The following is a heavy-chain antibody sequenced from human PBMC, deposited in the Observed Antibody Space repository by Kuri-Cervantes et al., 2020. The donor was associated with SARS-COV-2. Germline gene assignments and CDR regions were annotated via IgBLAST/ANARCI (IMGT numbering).Heavy chain of an antibody. D-gene: IGHD6-6*01. CDR3: ARGDGRAARLVY. CDR1: GFTFSSYA. J-gene: IGHJ4*02. Sequence: SETLSLTCAASGFTFSSYAMSWVRQPPGKGLEWLGYIHYTGSTNYSPSLQSRVTISVNTSKKQFSLRLNSVTAADTAVYYCARGDGRAARLVYWGQGTLVTVSS. V-gene: IGHV4-59*01. CDR2: IHYTGST.